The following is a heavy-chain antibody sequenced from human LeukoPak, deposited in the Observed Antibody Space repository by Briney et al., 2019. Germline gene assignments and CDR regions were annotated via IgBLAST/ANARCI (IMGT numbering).Heavy chain of an antibody. CDR1: GGSFSGYY. D-gene: IGHD6-6*01. Sequence: PSETLSLTYAVYGGSFSGYYWSWIRQPPGKGLEWIGEINHSGSTNYNPSLKSRVTISVDTSKNQFSLKLSSVTAADTAVYYCARGQFDSGIAARPGWFDPWGQGTLVTVSS. J-gene: IGHJ5*02. CDR3: ARGQFDSGIAARPGWFDP. V-gene: IGHV4-34*01. CDR2: INHSGST.